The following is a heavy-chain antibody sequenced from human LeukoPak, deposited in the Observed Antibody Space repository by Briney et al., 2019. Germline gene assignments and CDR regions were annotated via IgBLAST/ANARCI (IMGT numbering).Heavy chain of an antibody. J-gene: IGHJ4*02. Sequence: GGSLRLSCAASGFTFSNYAMNWVRQAPGKGLEWVSGVSGTYNADSTKGRFTISRDNSENMLYLQMNSLRAEDSAVYYCAKSSAPNLSGCFDSWGQGTLVTVSS. CDR3: AKSSAPNLSGCFDS. V-gene: IGHV3-23*01. CDR1: GFTFSNYA. CDR2: VSGT. D-gene: IGHD6-25*01.